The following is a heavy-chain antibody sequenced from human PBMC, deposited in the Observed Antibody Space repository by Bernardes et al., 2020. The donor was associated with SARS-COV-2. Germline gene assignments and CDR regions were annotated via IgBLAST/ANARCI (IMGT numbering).Heavy chain of an antibody. D-gene: IGHD6-19*01. J-gene: IGHJ2*01. CDR3: ARMTGIAVAGIIHPDWYFDL. CDR2: INWNGGST. Sequence: AGSLILSCAASGFTFDDYGMSWVRQAPGQGLEWVSGINWNGGSTGYADSVKGRFTISRDNAKNSLYLQMNSLRAEDTALYHCARMTGIAVAGIIHPDWYFDLWGRGTLVTVSS. CDR1: GFTFDDYG. V-gene: IGHV3-20*01.